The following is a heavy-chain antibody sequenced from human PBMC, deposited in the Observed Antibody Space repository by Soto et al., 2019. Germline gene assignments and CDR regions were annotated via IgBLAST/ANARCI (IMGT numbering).Heavy chain of an antibody. D-gene: IGHD2-2*01. V-gene: IGHV4-39*07. CDR2: IYYSGST. Sequence: SETLSLTCSLSGDSISNSRFYWAWIRQPPGKGLEWIGSIYYSGSTYYNPSLKSRVTISVDTSKNQFSLKLSSVTAADTAVYYCARVPDRWGQGTLVTVSS. CDR1: GDSISNSRFY. J-gene: IGHJ5*02. CDR3: ARVPDR.